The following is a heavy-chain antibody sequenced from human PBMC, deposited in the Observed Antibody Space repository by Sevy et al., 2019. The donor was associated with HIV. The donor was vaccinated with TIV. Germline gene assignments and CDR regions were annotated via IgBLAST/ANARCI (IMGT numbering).Heavy chain of an antibody. J-gene: IGHJ3*02. Sequence: GGSLRLSCAASGFSFSNYAMSWVRQAPGKGLEWVSTLIGGGSRTYYADSVTGRFTISRDNSKNTLYLQMNSLRAEDTAVYYCAKEYYYDSSGSVGAFDIWGQGTMVTVSS. D-gene: IGHD3-22*01. V-gene: IGHV3-23*01. CDR3: AKEYYYDSSGSVGAFDI. CDR2: LIGGGSRT. CDR1: GFSFSNYA.